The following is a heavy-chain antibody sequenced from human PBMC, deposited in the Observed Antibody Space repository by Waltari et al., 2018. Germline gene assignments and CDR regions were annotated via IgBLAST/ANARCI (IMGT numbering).Heavy chain of an antibody. J-gene: IGHJ6*02. CDR3: ARGGIFGVSYYGMDV. V-gene: IGHV4-59*11. Sequence: QVQLQESGPGLVKPSETLSLTCTVSGGSISSHYWSWIRQPPGKGLEWIGYIYYSGSTNYNPSLKRRVTISVDTSKNQFSLKLSSVTAADTAVYYCARGGIFGVSYYGMDVWGQGTTVTVSS. CDR2: IYYSGST. D-gene: IGHD3-3*01. CDR1: GGSISSHY.